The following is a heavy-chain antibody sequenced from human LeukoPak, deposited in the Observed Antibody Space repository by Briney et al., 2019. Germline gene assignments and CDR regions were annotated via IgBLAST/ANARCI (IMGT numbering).Heavy chain of an antibody. Sequence: KPSETLSLTCTVSGGSVSGSTYYWGWIRQPPGKGLEWIGSIYYSGSTYYNPSLKSRVTISVDTSKNQFSLKLSSVTAANTAVYYCARSHPDYYDSSGYLFDYWGQGTLVTVSS. D-gene: IGHD3-22*01. V-gene: IGHV4-39*01. CDR3: ARSHPDYYDSSGYLFDY. CDR1: GGSVSGSTYY. CDR2: IYYSGST. J-gene: IGHJ4*02.